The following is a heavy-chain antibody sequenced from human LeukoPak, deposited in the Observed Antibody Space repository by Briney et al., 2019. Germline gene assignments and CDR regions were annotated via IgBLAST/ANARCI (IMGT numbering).Heavy chain of an antibody. CDR2: IREERGQE. J-gene: IGHJ5*02. Sequence: GGSLRLSCVASGLTFSNHWMSWVRQAPGKGLEWVANIREERGQEYYVDSVKGRFTISKNSAKNSLYLQMNTLRVEDTAMYYCASLDTAKQPLANHWGQGTLVTVSS. V-gene: IGHV3-7*03. D-gene: IGHD5-18*01. CDR1: GLTFSNHW. CDR3: ASLDTAKQPLANH.